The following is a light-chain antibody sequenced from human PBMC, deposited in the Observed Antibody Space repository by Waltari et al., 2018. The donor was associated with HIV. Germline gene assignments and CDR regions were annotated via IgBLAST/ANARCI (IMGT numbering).Light chain of an antibody. Sequence: QSVLTQPPSLSAAPGQKVSITCSGSSSNIGVNYVSWYQQFPRTAPKLLIHDNNERPSGIPDRFSGSKSGTSATLDITGLRTGDEADYYCVSWDSSLRGVLFGGGTKLTVL. J-gene: IGLJ2*01. CDR2: DNN. CDR3: VSWDSSLRGVL. V-gene: IGLV1-51*01. CDR1: SSNIGVNY.